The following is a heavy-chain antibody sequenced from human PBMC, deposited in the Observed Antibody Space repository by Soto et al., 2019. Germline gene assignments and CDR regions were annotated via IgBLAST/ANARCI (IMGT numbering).Heavy chain of an antibody. CDR3: AKNPGYYYDSTGYHFDY. V-gene: IGHV3-23*01. CDR2: ISYGGGTT. D-gene: IGHD3-22*01. Sequence: GVLRLSCAASEFTFSNYAVSWVRQAPGKGLEWVSAISYGGGTTYYADSVKGRFTISRDNSKNTLYLQMNSLRAEDTAVYYCAKNPGYYYDSTGYHFDYWGQGTLVTVS. J-gene: IGHJ4*02. CDR1: EFTFSNYA.